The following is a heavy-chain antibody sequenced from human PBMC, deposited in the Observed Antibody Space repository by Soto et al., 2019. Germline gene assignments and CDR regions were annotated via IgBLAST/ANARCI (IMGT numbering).Heavy chain of an antibody. CDR3: AREGPLRYCSGGSCYSGLYGMDV. V-gene: IGHV1-18*01. Sequence: ASVKVSCKASGYTFTSYCISWVRQAPGQGLEWMGWISAYNGNTNYAQKLQGRVTMTTDTSTSTAYMELRSLRSDDTAVYYCAREGPLRYCSGGSCYSGLYGMDVWGQGTTVTVSS. CDR1: GYTFTSYC. D-gene: IGHD2-15*01. CDR2: ISAYNGNT. J-gene: IGHJ6*02.